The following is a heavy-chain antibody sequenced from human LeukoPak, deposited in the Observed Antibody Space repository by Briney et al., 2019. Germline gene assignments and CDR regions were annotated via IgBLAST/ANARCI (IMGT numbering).Heavy chain of an antibody. V-gene: IGHV3-30*18. Sequence: GRSLRLSCAASGFTFSSYGMHWVRQAPGKGLEWVAVISYDGSNKYYADSVKGRFTISRDNSKNTLYLQMNSLRAEDTAVYYCAKMVREFYTISYYFDYWGQGTLVTVSS. D-gene: IGHD2-8*01. CDR1: GFTFSSYG. CDR3: AKMVREFYTISYYFDY. CDR2: ISYDGSNK. J-gene: IGHJ4*02.